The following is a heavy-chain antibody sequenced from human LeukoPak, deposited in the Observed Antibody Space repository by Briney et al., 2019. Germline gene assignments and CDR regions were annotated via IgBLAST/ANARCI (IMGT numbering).Heavy chain of an antibody. D-gene: IGHD4-17*01. J-gene: IGHJ3*01. CDR3: ARQRDYADYLDAFDV. CDR1: GGSISSYY. Sequence: SETLSLTCTVSGGSISSYYWSWIRQPPGKGLECIGYIYHSGTTNYNPSLKSRVTISADTSKNQFSLKLTSVTAADTAIYYCARQRDYADYLDAFDVWGQGTMVTVSS. CDR2: IYHSGTT. V-gene: IGHV4-59*08.